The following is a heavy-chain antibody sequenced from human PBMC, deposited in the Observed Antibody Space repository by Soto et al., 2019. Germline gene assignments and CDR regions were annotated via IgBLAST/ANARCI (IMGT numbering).Heavy chain of an antibody. CDR1: GDSIDSHDSH. Sequence: PSETLSLTCFVSGDSIDSHDSHGSWIRQSPGKGLEWIGTVAYTGTTYYPPPLRGRVTVSADTSKNSFSLKLTSVTAADTAVYYCARHRACNTACDFDYWGQGTLVTVSS. CDR2: VAYTGTT. J-gene: IGHJ4*02. CDR3: ARHRACNTACDFDY. V-gene: IGHV4-39*01. D-gene: IGHD2-15*01.